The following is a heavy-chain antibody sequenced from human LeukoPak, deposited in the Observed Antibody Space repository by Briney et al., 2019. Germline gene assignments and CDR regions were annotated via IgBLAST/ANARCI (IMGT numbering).Heavy chain of an antibody. CDR1: GGSFNGYY. CDR2: INHSGST. CDR3: ARTTEGGYTYNYFYYYYMDV. Sequence: PSETLSLTCAVYGGSFNGYYWSWIRQPPGKGLEWIGEINHSGSTNYNPSLKSRVTISVDTSKNQFSLKLSSVTAADTAVYYCARTTEGGYTYNYFYYYYMDVWGKGTTVTISS. J-gene: IGHJ6*03. V-gene: IGHV4-34*01. D-gene: IGHD5-18*01.